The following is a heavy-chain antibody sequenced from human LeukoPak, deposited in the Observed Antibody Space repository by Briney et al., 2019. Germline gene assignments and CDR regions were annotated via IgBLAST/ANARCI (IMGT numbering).Heavy chain of an antibody. Sequence: PGGSLRLSCAASGFTFSSYGMHWVRQAPGKGLEWVAVISYDGSNKYYADSVKGRFTISRDNSKNTLYLQMNSLRAEDTAVYYCAKVGDIAAFDYWGQGTLVTVSS. J-gene: IGHJ4*02. CDR1: GFTFSSYG. CDR2: ISYDGSNK. D-gene: IGHD6-13*01. V-gene: IGHV3-30*18. CDR3: AKVGDIAAFDY.